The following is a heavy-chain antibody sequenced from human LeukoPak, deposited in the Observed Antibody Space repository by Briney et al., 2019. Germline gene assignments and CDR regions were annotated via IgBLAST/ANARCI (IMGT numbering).Heavy chain of an antibody. J-gene: IGHJ4*02. Sequence: PSETLSLTCTVSGDSISTYYWSWIRQPPGKGLEWTGYIYYSGSTNYNPSLKSRVTLSVDTSKNQFSLKLTSVTAADTAVYYCARRLYYDGNPFDYWGQGTLVTVSS. CDR1: GDSISTYY. CDR2: IYYSGST. CDR3: ARRLYYDGNPFDY. V-gene: IGHV4-59*08. D-gene: IGHD4-23*01.